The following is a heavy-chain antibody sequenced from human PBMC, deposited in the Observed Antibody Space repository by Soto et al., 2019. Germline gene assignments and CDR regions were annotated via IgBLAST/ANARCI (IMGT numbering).Heavy chain of an antibody. CDR1: GLTFSSYA. D-gene: IGHD3-9*01. Sequence: PGGSLRLSCAASGLTFSSYAMSWVRQAPGKGLEWVSAISGSGGSTYYADSVKGRFTISRDNSKSTLYLQMNSLRAEDTAVYYCALLWTYYDILTSSQKSDAFDIWGQGTMVTVSS. V-gene: IGHV3-23*01. CDR3: ALLWTYYDILTSSQKSDAFDI. J-gene: IGHJ3*02. CDR2: ISGSGGST.